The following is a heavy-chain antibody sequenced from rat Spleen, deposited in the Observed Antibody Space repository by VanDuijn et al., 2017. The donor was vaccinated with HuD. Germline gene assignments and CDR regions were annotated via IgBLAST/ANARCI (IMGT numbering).Heavy chain of an antibody. Sequence: EVQLVESGGGLVQPGRPLKLSCAASGFTFSDYNMAWVRQAPKKGLEWVATISYDGSSTYYRDPVKGRFTISRDNAENTVYLQMNSLRSEDTATYYCAKNYPGMYWGQGVMVTVSS. CDR2: ISYDGSST. D-gene: IGHD1-4*01. J-gene: IGHJ2*01. V-gene: IGHV5-7*01. CDR3: AKNYPGMY. CDR1: GFTFSDYN.